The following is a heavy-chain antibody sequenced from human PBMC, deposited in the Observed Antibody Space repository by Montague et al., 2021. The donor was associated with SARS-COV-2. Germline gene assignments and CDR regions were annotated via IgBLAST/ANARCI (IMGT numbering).Heavy chain of an antibody. J-gene: IGHJ6*02. CDR2: IYYSGST. D-gene: IGHD6-19*01. Sequence: TLSLTCTVSGGSISSGDYYWSWIRQHPGKGLEWIGYIYYSGSTYYNPSLKSRVTILVDTSKNQFSLKLSSVTAADTAVYYCARGGSYSSGWYGVDYYYGMDVWGQGTTVTVSS. CDR1: GGSISSGDYY. CDR3: ARGGSYSSGWYGVDYYYGMDV. V-gene: IGHV4-31*03.